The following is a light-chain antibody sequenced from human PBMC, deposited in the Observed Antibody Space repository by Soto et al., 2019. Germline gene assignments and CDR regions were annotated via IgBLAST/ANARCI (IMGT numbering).Light chain of an antibody. CDR1: NIGSKS. V-gene: IGLV3-21*02. J-gene: IGLJ1*01. Sequence: SYELTQPPSVSVAPGQTARITCGGNNIGSKSVHWYQQKPGQAPVLVVYDDSDRPPGIPERFSGSNSGNTATLTISRVEAGDEADYYCQVWDSSSDHYVFXTGTKLTVL. CDR2: DDS. CDR3: QVWDSSSDHYV.